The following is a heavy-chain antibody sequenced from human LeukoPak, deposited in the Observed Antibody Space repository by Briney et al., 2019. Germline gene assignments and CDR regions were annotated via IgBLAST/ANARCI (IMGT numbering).Heavy chain of an antibody. CDR1: GGSISSGGYS. CDR2: IYHSGST. V-gene: IGHV4-30-2*01. Sequence: PSETLSLTCAVSGGSISSGGYSWSWIRQPPGKGLEWIGYIYHSGSTYYNPSLKSRVTISVDRSKNQFSLKLSSVTAADTAVYYCARGGRGYSYSLVDYWGQGTLVTVSS. CDR3: ARGGRGYSYSLVDY. J-gene: IGHJ4*02. D-gene: IGHD5-18*01.